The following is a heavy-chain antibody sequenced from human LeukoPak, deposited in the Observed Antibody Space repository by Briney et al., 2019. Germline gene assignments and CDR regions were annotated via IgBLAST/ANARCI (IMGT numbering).Heavy chain of an antibody. CDR3: AREPPAAGYYYYYYMDV. J-gene: IGHJ6*03. D-gene: IGHD6-13*01. CDR1: GYTFTGYY. CDR2: INPNSGGT. Sequence: ASVTVSCTASGYTFTGYYMHWVRQAPGQGLEWMGGINPNSGGTNYAQKFQGRVTITRDRSISTAYMELSRLRSDDTAVYYCAREPPAAGYYYYYYMDVWGKGITVTVSS. V-gene: IGHV1-2*02.